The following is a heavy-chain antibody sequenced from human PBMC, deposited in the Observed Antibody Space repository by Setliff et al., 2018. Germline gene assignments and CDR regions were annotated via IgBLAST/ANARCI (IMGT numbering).Heavy chain of an antibody. V-gene: IGHV4-59*01. CDR2: IQNGGNT. Sequence: PSETLSLTCNVSGGSISSYSWSWIRQAPGKGLEWIGYIQNGGNTKYNPSLKSRVTISVDTSKNQLSLKLSYVTAADTAVYYCARDYFGSGSWRTTVFDVWGQGTMVTVSS. CDR1: GGSISSYS. J-gene: IGHJ3*01. D-gene: IGHD3-10*01. CDR3: ARDYFGSGSWRTTVFDV.